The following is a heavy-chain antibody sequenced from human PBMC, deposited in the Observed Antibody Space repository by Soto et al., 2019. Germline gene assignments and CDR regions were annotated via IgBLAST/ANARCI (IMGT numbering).Heavy chain of an antibody. CDR3: ARVKDIAVTGTPRWFDP. D-gene: IGHD6-19*01. CDR2: ISGSGKTI. J-gene: IGHJ5*02. Sequence: GGSLRLSCAASGFTFSNYEMNWVRQAPGKGLEWVSYISGSGKTIYYADPVKGRFTISRDNAKNSLFLQMNSLRDEDTAVYYCARVKDIAVTGTPRWFDPWGQGTLVTVSS. V-gene: IGHV3-48*03. CDR1: GFTFSNYE.